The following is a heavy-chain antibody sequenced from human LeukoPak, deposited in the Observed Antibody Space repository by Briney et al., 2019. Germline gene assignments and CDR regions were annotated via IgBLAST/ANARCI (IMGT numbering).Heavy chain of an antibody. D-gene: IGHD3-22*01. Sequence: PGRSLRLSCAASGFTFSSYGMHWVRQAPGKGLEWVAVISYDGSNKYYADSVKGRFTISRDNSKNTLYLQMNSLRAEDTAVYYCAKVSGEWLLLGAFDIWGQGTMVTVSS. CDR1: GFTFSSYG. V-gene: IGHV3-30*18. J-gene: IGHJ3*02. CDR2: ISYDGSNK. CDR3: AKVSGEWLLLGAFDI.